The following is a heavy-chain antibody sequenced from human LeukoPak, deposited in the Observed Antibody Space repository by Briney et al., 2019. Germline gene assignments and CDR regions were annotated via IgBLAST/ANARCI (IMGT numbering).Heavy chain of an antibody. Sequence: ASVKVSCKASGYTFTGHYMHWVRQAPGQGLEWMGWISAYNGNTNYAQKLQGRVTMTTDTSTSTAYMELRSLRSDDTAVYYCARSGPPPATIDPWGQGTLVTVSS. V-gene: IGHV1-18*04. CDR1: GYTFTGHY. CDR3: ARSGPPPATIDP. D-gene: IGHD1-14*01. J-gene: IGHJ5*02. CDR2: ISAYNGNT.